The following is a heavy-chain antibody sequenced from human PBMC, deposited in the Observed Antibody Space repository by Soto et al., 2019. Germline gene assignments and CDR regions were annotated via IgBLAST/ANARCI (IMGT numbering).Heavy chain of an antibody. V-gene: IGHV4-59*01. J-gene: IGHJ4*02. Sequence: PSETLSLTGTVSGGCISSYYWSWIRQPPGKGLEWIGYIYYSGSTNYNPYLKSRVTISVDTSKNQFSLKLSSVTAADTAVYYCARAMYYHDSSGYYFDYWGQGTLVTVPQ. CDR1: GGCISSYY. CDR2: IYYSGST. CDR3: ARAMYYHDSSGYYFDY. D-gene: IGHD3-22*01.